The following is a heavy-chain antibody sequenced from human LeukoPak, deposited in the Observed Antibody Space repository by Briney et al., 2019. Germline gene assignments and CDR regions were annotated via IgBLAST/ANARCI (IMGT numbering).Heavy chain of an antibody. CDR3: ARDCSSTSCYDY. CDR2: ISSSGTTI. CDR1: GFIFNDYY. V-gene: IGHV3-11*04. J-gene: IGHJ4*02. Sequence: GGSLRLSCAASGFIFNDYYMTWIRQAPGKGLEWVSYISSSGTTIYYADSVKGRFTISRDNAKNSLYLQMNSLRAEDTAVYYCARDCSSTSCYDYWGQGTLVTVSS. D-gene: IGHD2-2*01.